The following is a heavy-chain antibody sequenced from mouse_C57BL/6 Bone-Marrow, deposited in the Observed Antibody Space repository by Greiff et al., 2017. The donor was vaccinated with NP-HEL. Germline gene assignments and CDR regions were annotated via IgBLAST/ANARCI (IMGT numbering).Heavy chain of an antibody. CDR1: GYAFSSSW. Sequence: QVQLKESGPELVKPGASVKISCKASGYAFSSSWMNWVKQRPGKGLEWIGRIYPGDGDTNYNGKFKGKATLTADKSSSTAYMQLSSLTSEDSAVYFCARSWADFDYWGQGTTLTVSS. V-gene: IGHV1-82*01. CDR3: ARSWADFDY. J-gene: IGHJ2*01. CDR2: IYPGDGDT.